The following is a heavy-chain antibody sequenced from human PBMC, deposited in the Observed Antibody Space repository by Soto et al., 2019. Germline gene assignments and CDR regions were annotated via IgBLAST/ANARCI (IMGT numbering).Heavy chain of an antibody. V-gene: IGHV4-31*03. Sequence: SETLSLTCTVSGGSISSGGYYWSWIRQHPGKGLEWIGYIYYSGSTYYNPSLKSRVTISVDTSKNQFSLKLSSVTAADTAVYYCARVDYYGSGSYCFDYWGQGTLVTVSS. J-gene: IGHJ4*02. CDR2: IYYSGST. D-gene: IGHD3-10*01. CDR3: ARVDYYGSGSYCFDY. CDR1: GGSISSGGYY.